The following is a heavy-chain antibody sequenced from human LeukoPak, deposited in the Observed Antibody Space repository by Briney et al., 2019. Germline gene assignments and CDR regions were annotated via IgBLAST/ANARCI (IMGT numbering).Heavy chain of an antibody. J-gene: IGHJ6*02. CDR2: IHSGGST. V-gene: IGHV3-53*01. Sequence: PGGSLRLSCAASGFTVSNNYMSWVRQAPGKGLEWVSVIHSGGSTYYADSVKGRFTISRDNSKNPLYLQMNSLRAEDTAVYYCARDLPDCGSSTCPSERATYGTDVWGQGTTVTVSS. CDR3: ARDLPDCGSSTCPSERATYGTDV. D-gene: IGHD2-2*01. CDR1: GFTVSNNY.